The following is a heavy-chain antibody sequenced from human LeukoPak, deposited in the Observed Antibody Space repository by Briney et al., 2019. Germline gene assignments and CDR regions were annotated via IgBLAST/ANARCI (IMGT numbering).Heavy chain of an antibody. CDR1: GGTISSYY. D-gene: IGHD1-26*01. V-gene: IGHV4-59*12. CDR3: ARDYSGSYPFYYYYGMDV. Sequence: PSETLSLTCTVSGGTISSYYWNWIRQPPGKGLEWIGYIHYSGSTYYNPSLKSRATISVDTSKNQFSLKLSSVTAADTAVYYCARDYSGSYPFYYYYGMDVWGQGTTVTVSS. J-gene: IGHJ6*02. CDR2: IHYSGST.